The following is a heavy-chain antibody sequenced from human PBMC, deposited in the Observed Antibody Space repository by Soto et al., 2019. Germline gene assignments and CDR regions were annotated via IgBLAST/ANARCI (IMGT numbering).Heavy chain of an antibody. V-gene: IGHV4-59*11. CDR3: ARLMDSGSHPH. J-gene: IGHJ4*02. D-gene: IGHD3-10*01. CDR2: VHFGGRT. Sequence: SETLSLTCTVSGDPISGHFWGWVRQPPERGLEWVGYVHFGGRTNYNPSLKSRLTISLDTSNNQFSLKLTSVTAADTAVYYCARLMDSGSHPHWGQGILVTVSS. CDR1: GDPISGHF.